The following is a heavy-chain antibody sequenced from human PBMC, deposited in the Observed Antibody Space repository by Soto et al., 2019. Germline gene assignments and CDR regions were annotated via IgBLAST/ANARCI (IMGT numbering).Heavy chain of an antibody. D-gene: IGHD5-18*01. CDR2: IYYSGST. J-gene: IGHJ4*02. CDR1: GGSISSSSYF. CDR3: ARSPGYGLYYFDY. Sequence: QLQLQESGPGRVKPSETLSLTCTVSGGSISSSSYFWGWIRQPPGKGLEWIGSIYYSGSTYYNPSLQSRVTISVDTSKNQFARKLSPVTAADTAMDYCARSPGYGLYYFDYWGQGTLVTVSS. V-gene: IGHV4-39*01.